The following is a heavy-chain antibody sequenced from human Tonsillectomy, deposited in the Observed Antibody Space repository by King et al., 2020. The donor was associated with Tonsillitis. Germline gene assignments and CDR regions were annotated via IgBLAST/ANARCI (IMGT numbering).Heavy chain of an antibody. V-gene: IGHV3-7*01. D-gene: IGHD3-9*01. CDR1: GFTLSDHW. CDR2: IKQDGSEK. Sequence: DVQLVESGGGLVQPGGSLSLSCVGSGFTLSDHWMSWVRQAPGKGMEWVANIKQDGSEKNYVDSVKGRFTISRDNAKSSVSLQMSSLRAEDTAVYYCARIPHYDQPGYYRPFDFWGQGILVIVSS. J-gene: IGHJ4*02. CDR3: ARIPHYDQPGYYRPFDF.